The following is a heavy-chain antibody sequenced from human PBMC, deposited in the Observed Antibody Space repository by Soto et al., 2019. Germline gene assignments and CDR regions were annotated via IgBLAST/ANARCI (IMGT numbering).Heavy chain of an antibody. Sequence: SETLSLTCTVSGGSISSYYWSWIRQPPGKGLEWIGDIYYSGSTNYNPSLKSRVTISVDTSKNQFSLKLSSVTAADTAVYYCARGRDADCGGDCYAFDIWGQGTMVTVSS. V-gene: IGHV4-59*01. CDR3: ARGRDADCGGDCYAFDI. D-gene: IGHD2-21*02. J-gene: IGHJ3*02. CDR2: IYYSGST. CDR1: GGSISSYY.